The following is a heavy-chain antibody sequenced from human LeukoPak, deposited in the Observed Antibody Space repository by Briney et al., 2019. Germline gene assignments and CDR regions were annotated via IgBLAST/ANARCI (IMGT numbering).Heavy chain of an antibody. V-gene: IGHV4-34*01. Sequence: SETLSLTCAVYGGSFSGNYWRWIRQPPGKGLEWIGEINHSGSTNYSPSLKSRVTISVDTSKNQFSLKLSSVTAADTAVYYCVSNPYSNYYFDYWGQGTLVTVSS. CDR3: VSNPYSNYYFDY. CDR2: INHSGST. J-gene: IGHJ4*02. D-gene: IGHD4-11*01. CDR1: GGSFSGNY.